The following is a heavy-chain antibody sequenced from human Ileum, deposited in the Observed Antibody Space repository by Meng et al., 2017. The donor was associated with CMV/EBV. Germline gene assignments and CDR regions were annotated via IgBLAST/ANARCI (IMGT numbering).Heavy chain of an antibody. D-gene: IGHD6-13*01. J-gene: IGHJ4*02. Sequence: GESLKISCAASGFTFSSYEMNWVRQAPGKGLEWISYISSSGRTIYYGDAVKGRFTISRDNARNSLYLQLNSLRAEDAAVYYCARQMVSLDSWGQGTLVTVS. CDR2: ISSSGRTI. V-gene: IGHV3-48*03. CDR1: GFTFSSYE. CDR3: ARQMVSLDS.